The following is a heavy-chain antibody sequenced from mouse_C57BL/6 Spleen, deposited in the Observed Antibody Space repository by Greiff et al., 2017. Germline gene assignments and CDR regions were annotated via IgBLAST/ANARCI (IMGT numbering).Heavy chain of an antibody. Sequence: VQLQQSGAELARPGASVKLSCKASGYTFTSYGISWVKQRPGQGLEWIGEIYPRSGNTYYNEKFKGKATLTADKSSSTAYMELRSLTSEDSAVYFGAFNYYGSTYAMDYWGQGTSVTVSS. CDR1: GYTFTSYG. V-gene: IGHV1-81*01. J-gene: IGHJ4*01. CDR3: AFNYYGSTYAMDY. CDR2: IYPRSGNT. D-gene: IGHD1-1*01.